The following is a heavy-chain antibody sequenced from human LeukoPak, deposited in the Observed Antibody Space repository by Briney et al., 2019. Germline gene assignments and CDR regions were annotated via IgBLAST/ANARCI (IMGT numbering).Heavy chain of an antibody. D-gene: IGHD5-18*01. CDR2: INSDGSNT. Sequence: EGSLRLSCAASGFTFSSYWMHWVRQASGKGLGWVSRINSDGSNTNYADSVKGRFTISRDNAKNTLYLQMNSLRVEDTAVYYCARGRGYSYDYWGQGTLVTVSS. J-gene: IGHJ4*02. CDR3: ARGRGYSYDY. V-gene: IGHV3-74*01. CDR1: GFTFSSYW.